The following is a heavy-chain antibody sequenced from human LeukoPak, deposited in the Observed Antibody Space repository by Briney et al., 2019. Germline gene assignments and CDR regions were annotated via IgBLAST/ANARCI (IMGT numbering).Heavy chain of an antibody. D-gene: IGHD2-2*01. Sequence: SETLSLTCAVYGGSFSGYYLSWIRQPPGKGLEWIGEINHSGSTNYNPSLKSRVTISVDTSKNQFSLKLSSVTAADTAVYYCASLGRKSYCSSTSCYRYYYYYMDVWGKGTTVTVSS. V-gene: IGHV4-34*01. CDR3: ASLGRKSYCSSTSCYRYYYYYMDV. CDR2: INHSGST. J-gene: IGHJ6*03. CDR1: GGSFSGYY.